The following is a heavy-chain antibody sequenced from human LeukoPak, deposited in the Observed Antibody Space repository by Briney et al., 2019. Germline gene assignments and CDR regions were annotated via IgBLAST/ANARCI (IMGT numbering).Heavy chain of an antibody. CDR1: GFSFSSYA. V-gene: IGHV3-23*01. CDR3: AKDRSGTNSDFDY. CDR2: ISASGGTT. Sequence: PGGSLRLSCAASGFSFSSYAMTWVRQAPGEGLEWVSAISASGGTTYYVDSVKGRFTISRDNAKNTLYLQMNSLRAEDTAVYYCAKDRSGTNSDFDYWGQGTLVTVSS. D-gene: IGHD1-14*01. J-gene: IGHJ4*02.